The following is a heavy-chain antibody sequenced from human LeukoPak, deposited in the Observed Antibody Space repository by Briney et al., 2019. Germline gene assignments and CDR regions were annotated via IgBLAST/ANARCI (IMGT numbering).Heavy chain of an antibody. J-gene: IGHJ4*02. Sequence: RPGGSLRLSCAASGFTLSRNGMHWVRQAPGKGLEWVGDIWYDGSKKYYADSVKGRFTISRDISKNTVYLQMDSLRAEDTAVYYCARDHSGWYVDYCGQGTLVTVSS. V-gene: IGHV3-33*01. CDR2: IWYDGSKK. D-gene: IGHD6-19*01. CDR1: GFTLSRNG. CDR3: ARDHSGWYVDY.